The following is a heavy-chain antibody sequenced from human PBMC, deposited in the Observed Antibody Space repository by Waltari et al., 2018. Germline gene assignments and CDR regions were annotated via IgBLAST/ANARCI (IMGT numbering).Heavy chain of an antibody. CDR2: INPKSGGT. J-gene: IGHJ4*02. D-gene: IGHD6-19*01. V-gene: IGHV1-2*02. CDR3: ARVEAVAGTY. Sequence: QVQLVQSGAEVKKPGASVKVSCKASGYTFTGYSMHWVRQAPGQGLEWMGWINPKSGGTNYAQKFQGRVTMTRDTSISTAYMELSSLRSDDTAVYYCARVEAVAGTYWGQGTLVTVSS. CDR1: GYTFTGYS.